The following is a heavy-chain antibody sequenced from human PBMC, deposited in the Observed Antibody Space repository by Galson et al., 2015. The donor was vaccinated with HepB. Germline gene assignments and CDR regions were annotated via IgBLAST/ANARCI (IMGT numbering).Heavy chain of an antibody. D-gene: IGHD1-26*01. CDR1: GFTFSDFA. Sequence: SLRLSCAASGFTFSDFALHWVRQAPGKGLEWVAVVSYDGSTTYYTASVQGRFSIARDTSKNTVYLQMNSLRSEDTAVYYCAREGGVVGATGVFDYWGQGTLVTVSS. J-gene: IGHJ4*02. V-gene: IGHV3-30-3*01. CDR2: VSYDGSTT. CDR3: AREGGVVGATGVFDY.